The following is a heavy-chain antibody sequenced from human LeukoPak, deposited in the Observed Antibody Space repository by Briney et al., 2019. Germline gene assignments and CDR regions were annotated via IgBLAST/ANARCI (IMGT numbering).Heavy chain of an antibody. Sequence: GGSLRLSCSASGFTFSSYSMNWVRQAPGKGLEWVSYIRSSGSPIXYADSVKGRFTISRDNAKNSLYLQMNSLRDEDTGVYYCVRDPDALDYWGRGTLVTVSS. CDR1: GFTFSSYS. CDR2: IRSSGSPI. J-gene: IGHJ4*02. V-gene: IGHV3-48*02. CDR3: VRDPDALDY.